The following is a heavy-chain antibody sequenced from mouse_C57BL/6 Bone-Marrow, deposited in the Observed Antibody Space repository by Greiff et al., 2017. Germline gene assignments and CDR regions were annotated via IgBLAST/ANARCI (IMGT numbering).Heavy chain of an antibody. CDR3: SRRRITAIGARGYAMDY. V-gene: IGHV1-64*01. CDR1: GYTFTSYW. CDR2: IHPNSGST. J-gene: IGHJ4*01. Sequence: QVQLQQPGAELVKPGASVKLSCKASGYTFTSYWMHWVKQRPGQGLEWIGMIHPNSGSTNYNEKFKSKATLTVDKSSSTAYMQLSSLTSEDSAVYYCSRRRITAIGARGYAMDYWGQGTSVTVSS. D-gene: IGHD1-1*01.